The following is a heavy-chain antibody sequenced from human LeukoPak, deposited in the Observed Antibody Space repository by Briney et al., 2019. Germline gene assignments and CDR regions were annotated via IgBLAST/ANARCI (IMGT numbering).Heavy chain of an antibody. CDR3: ARGSDSSSWYFAQYYYYGMDV. J-gene: IGHJ6*02. D-gene: IGHD6-13*01. CDR2: INHSGST. Sequence: SETLSLTCAVYGGSFSGYYWNWIRQPPGKGLEWLGEINHSGSTNYNPSLKSRVTISVDTSKNQFSLKLSSVTAADTAVYYCARGSDSSSWYFAQYYYYGMDVWGQGTTVTVSS. CDR1: GGSFSGYY. V-gene: IGHV4-34*01.